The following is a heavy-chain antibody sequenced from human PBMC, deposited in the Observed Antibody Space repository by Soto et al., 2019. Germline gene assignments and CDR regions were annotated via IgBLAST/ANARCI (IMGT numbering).Heavy chain of an antibody. J-gene: IGHJ6*02. CDR1: GYSFTSYW. CDR3: ARQGLHLYYYYGMDV. Sequence: GESLKISCKGSGYSFTSYWIGWVRQMPGKGLEWMGVIYPGDSDTRYSPSFQGQVTISADKSISTAYLQWSSLKASDTAMYYCARQGLHLYYYYGMDVWGQGTTVTVSS. V-gene: IGHV5-51*01. CDR2: IYPGDSDT. D-gene: IGHD5-12*01.